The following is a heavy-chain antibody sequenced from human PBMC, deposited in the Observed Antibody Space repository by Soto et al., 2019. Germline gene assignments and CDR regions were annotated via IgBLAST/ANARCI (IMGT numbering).Heavy chain of an antibody. V-gene: IGHV1-18*04. CDR2: ISPNSGRP. CDR1: GYTFTKYD. CDR3: VRQYYDFWTDYPDFDY. D-gene: IGHD3-3*01. J-gene: IGHJ4*02. Sequence: ASVKVSCKASGYTFTKYDISWVRQAPGQGLEWLGLISPNSGRPSSAQKFEGRVTMTTDTSTTTAYLELRSLRSDDTAVYYCVRQYYDFWTDYPDFDYWGQGTLVTVSS.